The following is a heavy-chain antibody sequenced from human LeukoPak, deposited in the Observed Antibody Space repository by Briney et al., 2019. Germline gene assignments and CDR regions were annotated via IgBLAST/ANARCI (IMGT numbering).Heavy chain of an antibody. J-gene: IGHJ6*03. D-gene: IGHD6-13*01. CDR2: ISGSGGST. CDR3: ANSAASSSWYIPPYYYYMDV. CDR1: GFTFSSYG. V-gene: IGHV3-23*01. Sequence: QPGGSLRLSCAASGFTFSSYGMSWVRQAPGKGLEWVSAISGSGGSTYYADPVKGRFTISRDNSKNTLYLQMNSLRAEDTAVYYCANSAASSSWYIPPYYYYMDVWGKGTTVTISS.